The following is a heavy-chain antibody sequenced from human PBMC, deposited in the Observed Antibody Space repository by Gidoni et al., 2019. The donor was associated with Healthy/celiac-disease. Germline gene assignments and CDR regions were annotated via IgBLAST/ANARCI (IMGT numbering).Heavy chain of an antibody. CDR1: GGSISSSSYY. J-gene: IGHJ5*02. V-gene: IGHV4-39*01. Sequence: QLQLQESGPGLVKPSETLSLTCTVSGGSISSSSYYWGWIRQPPGKGLEWIGSIYYSGSTYYNPSLKSRVTISVDTSKNQFSLKLSSVTAADTAVYYCARRNCSGGSCYGLPWSHEGGWFDPWGQGTLVTVSS. CDR3: ARRNCSGGSCYGLPWSHEGGWFDP. CDR2: IYYSGST. D-gene: IGHD2-15*01.